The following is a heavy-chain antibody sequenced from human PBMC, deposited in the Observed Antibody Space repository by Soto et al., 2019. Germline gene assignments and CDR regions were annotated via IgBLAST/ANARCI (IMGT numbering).Heavy chain of an antibody. J-gene: IGHJ6*02. Sequence: GGSLRLSCAASGFTFSSYAMSWVRQAPGKGLEWVSAISGSGGSTYYADSVKGRFTISRDNSKNTLYLQMNSLRAEDTAVYYSAKTNRRLYYYYGMDVWGQGTTVTVSS. V-gene: IGHV3-23*01. CDR2: ISGSGGST. CDR1: GFTFSSYA. CDR3: AKTNRRLYYYYGMDV.